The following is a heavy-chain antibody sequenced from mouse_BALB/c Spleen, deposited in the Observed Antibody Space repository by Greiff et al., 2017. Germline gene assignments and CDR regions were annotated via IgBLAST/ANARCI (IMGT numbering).Heavy chain of an antibody. J-gene: IGHJ3*01. V-gene: IGHV5-6-4*01. CDR1: GFTFSSYT. Sequence: EVQLVESGGGLVKPGGSLKLSCAASGFTFSSYTMSWVRQTPEKRLEWVATISSGGSYTYYPDSVKGRFTISRDNAKNTLYLQMSSLKSEDTAMYYCTREGYYGNYVFDYWGQGTLVTVSA. CDR3: TREGYYGNYVFDY. CDR2: ISSGGSYT. D-gene: IGHD2-1*01.